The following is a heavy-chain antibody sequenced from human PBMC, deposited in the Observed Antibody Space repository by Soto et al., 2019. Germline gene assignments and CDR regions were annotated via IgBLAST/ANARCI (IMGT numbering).Heavy chain of an antibody. Sequence: ASVKVSCKASCYTLTSYGISWVRQAPGQGPEWMGWISAYNGNTNYAENVQGRVIMTTDISTSTAYMELRSLRSDDTAVYYCVSEREAAGTVYFQYWGQGTLVTVSS. V-gene: IGHV1-18*01. CDR1: CYTLTSYG. D-gene: IGHD6-13*01. CDR2: ISAYNGNT. J-gene: IGHJ1*01. CDR3: VSEREAAGTVYFQY.